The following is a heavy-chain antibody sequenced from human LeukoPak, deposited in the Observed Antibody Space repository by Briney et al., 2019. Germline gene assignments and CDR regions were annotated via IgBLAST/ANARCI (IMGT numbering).Heavy chain of an antibody. V-gene: IGHV1-46*01. CDR1: GYTFTSYY. D-gene: IGHD5-12*01. CDR3: ARAPSGYDGFDI. J-gene: IGHJ3*02. Sequence: ASVKVSCKASGYTFTSYYMHWVRQAPGEGLEWMGIINPSGGSTSYAQKFQGRVTMTRDTSTSTVYMELSSLRSEDTAVYYCARAPSGYDGFDIWGQGTMVTVSS. CDR2: INPSGGST.